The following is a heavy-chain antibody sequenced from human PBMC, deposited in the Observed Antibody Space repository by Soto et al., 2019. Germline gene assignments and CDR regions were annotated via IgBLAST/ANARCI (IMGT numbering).Heavy chain of an antibody. CDR3: ARGGATVTTLAGSYYYGMDV. Sequence: QVQLVESGGGVVQPGRSLRLSCAASGFTFSSYAMHWVRQAPGKGLEWVAVISYDGSNKYYADSVKGRFTISRDNSKNTLYLQMNSLRAEDTAVYYCARGGATVTTLAGSYYYGMDVWGQGTTVTVSS. CDR2: ISYDGSNK. J-gene: IGHJ6*02. V-gene: IGHV3-30-3*01. D-gene: IGHD4-17*01. CDR1: GFTFSSYA.